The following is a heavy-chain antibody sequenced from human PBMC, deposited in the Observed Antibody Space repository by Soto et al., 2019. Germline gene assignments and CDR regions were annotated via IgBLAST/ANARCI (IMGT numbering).Heavy chain of an antibody. CDR1: GGSISSISYY. Sequence: TLSLTCTVSGGSISSISYYWGWIRQPPGKGLEWIGSIYYSGSTYYNPSLKSRVTISVDTAKKQFSLKLSAVTAADTAVYYCARAPRRLAAAPTPLARRYYSYGIAVWAQSSTVPV. CDR2: IYYSGST. D-gene: IGHD6-13*01. CDR3: ARAPRRLAAAPTPLARRYYSYGIAV. V-gene: IGHV4-39*01. J-gene: IGHJ6*02.